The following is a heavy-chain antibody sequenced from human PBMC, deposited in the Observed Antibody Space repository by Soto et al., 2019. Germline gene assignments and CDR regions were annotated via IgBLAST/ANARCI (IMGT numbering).Heavy chain of an antibody. Sequence: GESLKISCKGSGYSFTSYWIGWVRQMPGKGLEWMGIIYPGDSDTRYSPSFQGQVTISADKSISTAYLQWSSLKASDTAMYYCARQPSCSSNSCSILRDYWGQGTLVTVSS. CDR1: GYSFTSYW. D-gene: IGHD2-2*01. CDR2: IYPGDSDT. J-gene: IGHJ4*02. V-gene: IGHV5-51*01. CDR3: ARQPSCSSNSCSILRDY.